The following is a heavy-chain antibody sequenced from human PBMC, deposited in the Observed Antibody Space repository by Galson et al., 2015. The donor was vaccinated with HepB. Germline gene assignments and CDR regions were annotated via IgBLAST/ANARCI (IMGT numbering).Heavy chain of an antibody. J-gene: IGHJ4*02. D-gene: IGHD3-16*01. V-gene: IGHV3-66*02. Sequence: SLRLSCAVSGFTVGNNYMCWVRQAPGKGLEWVSLIYSGGDTHYADSVKGRFTISRDNSKNTLYLQMNSLRIEDTAIYYCARDPPGMARMGGGHWGQGTLVTVSS. CDR1: GFTVGNNY. CDR3: ARDPPGMARMGGGH. CDR2: IYSGGDT.